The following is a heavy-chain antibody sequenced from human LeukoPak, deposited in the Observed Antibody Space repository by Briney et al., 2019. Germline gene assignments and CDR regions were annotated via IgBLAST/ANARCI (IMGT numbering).Heavy chain of an antibody. J-gene: IGHJ5*02. CDR2: IYYSGST. CDR3: ARAALITMIGGFDP. D-gene: IGHD3-22*01. V-gene: IGHV4-59*01. Sequence: SETLSLTCTVSGGSISSYYWSWIRQPPGKGLEWIGYIYYSGSTNYNPSLKSRVTISVDTSKNQFSLKLSSVTAADTAVYYCARAALITMIGGFDPWGQGTLVTVPS. CDR1: GGSISSYY.